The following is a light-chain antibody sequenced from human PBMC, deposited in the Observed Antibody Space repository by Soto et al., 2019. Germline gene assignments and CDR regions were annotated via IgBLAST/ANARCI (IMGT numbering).Light chain of an antibody. V-gene: IGLV2-11*01. CDR1: SSDIGGYKF. CDR3: LSYAGTYTWV. CDR2: DVN. J-gene: IGLJ3*02. Sequence: QSALTQPRSVSGSPGQSVTVSCTGTSSDIGGYKFVSWLQQHPGRAPKLMIYDVNTRPSGAPDRFSGSKSGNTASLTISGLQAEDETDYYCLSYAGTYTWVFGGGTKLTVL.